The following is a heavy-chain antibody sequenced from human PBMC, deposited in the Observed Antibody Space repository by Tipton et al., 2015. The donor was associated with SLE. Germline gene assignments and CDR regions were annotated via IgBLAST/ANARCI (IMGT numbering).Heavy chain of an antibody. D-gene: IGHD6-13*01. Sequence: TLSLTCTVSGGSISSGSYYWSWIRQPAGKGLEWIGRIYTSGSTNYNPSLKSRVTISVDTSKNQFSLKLSSVTAADTAVYYCARRAAGNFDYWGQGTLVTVSS. CDR2: IYTSGST. J-gene: IGHJ4*02. CDR3: ARRAAGNFDY. CDR1: GGSISSGSYY. V-gene: IGHV4-61*02.